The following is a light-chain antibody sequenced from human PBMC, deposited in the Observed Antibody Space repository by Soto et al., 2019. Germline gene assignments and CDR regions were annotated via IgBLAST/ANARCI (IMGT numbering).Light chain of an antibody. CDR1: QSVSSSY. CDR2: GAS. CDR3: QQYVSSSWT. J-gene: IGKJ1*01. V-gene: IGKV3-20*01. Sequence: EIVLTQSPGTLSLSPGERATLSCRASQSVSSSYLAWYQQKPGQAPRLLIYGASSRATRIPGRFSGSGSGTDFTLTISRLEPEDFAVYYCQQYVSSSWTFGQGTKVEIK.